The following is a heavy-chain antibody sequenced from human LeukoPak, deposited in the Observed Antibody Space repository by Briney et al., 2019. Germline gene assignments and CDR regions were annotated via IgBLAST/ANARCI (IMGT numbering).Heavy chain of an antibody. CDR3: ARGPGWTNCFDY. CDR2: IYYNGST. J-gene: IGHJ4*02. Sequence: SETLSLTCSVSGGSIRSRSYSWSWIRQPPGKGLEWIGSIYYNGSTYYSPSLKSRVTISVDTSKNQFSLKLSSVTAADTAVYYCARGPGWTNCFDYWGQGTLVTVSS. V-gene: IGHV4-39*01. CDR1: GGSIRSRSYS. D-gene: IGHD2-8*01.